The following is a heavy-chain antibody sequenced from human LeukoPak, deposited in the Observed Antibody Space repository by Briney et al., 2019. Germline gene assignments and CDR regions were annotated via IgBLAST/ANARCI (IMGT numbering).Heavy chain of an antibody. CDR3: AKGLHSTMPYWGY. D-gene: IGHD2-2*01. V-gene: IGHV3-30*18. CDR1: GFTFSSYG. J-gene: IGHJ4*02. CDR2: TSFDGSYK. Sequence: GGSLRLSCAASGFTFSSYGMHWVRQAPGKGLEWVAMTSFDGSYKNYADSVKGRFTISRDNSKNRLYLQMNSLRAEDTAVYYCAKGLHSTMPYWGYWGQGTLVTVSS.